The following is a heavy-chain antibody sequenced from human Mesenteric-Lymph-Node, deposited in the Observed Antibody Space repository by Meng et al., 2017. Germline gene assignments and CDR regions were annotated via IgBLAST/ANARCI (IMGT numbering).Heavy chain of an antibody. CDR2: ISSSGSTI. Sequence: GESLKISCAASGFTFSSYEMNWVRQAPGKGLEWVSYISSSGSTIYYADSVKGRFTISRDNAKNSLYLQMNSLRAEDTAVYYCARLGYCSSTSCYDYYYYGMDVWGQGTMVTVSS. CDR1: GFTFSSYE. V-gene: IGHV3-48*03. J-gene: IGHJ6*02. CDR3: ARLGYCSSTSCYDYYYYGMDV. D-gene: IGHD2-2*01.